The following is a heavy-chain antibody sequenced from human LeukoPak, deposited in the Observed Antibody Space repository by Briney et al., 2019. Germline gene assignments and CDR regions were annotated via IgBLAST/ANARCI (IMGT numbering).Heavy chain of an antibody. CDR2: INHSGST. J-gene: IGHJ6*03. D-gene: IGHD3-16*01. CDR3: ARGLGDYIWGSRIHYYYYYMDV. V-gene: IGHV4-34*01. Sequence: SETLSLICAVYGGSFSGYYWSWIRQPPGKGLEWIGEINHSGSTNYNPSLKSRVTISVDTSKNQFSLKLSSVTAADTAVYYCARGLGDYIWGSRIHYYYYYMDVWGKGTTVTVSS. CDR1: GGSFSGYY.